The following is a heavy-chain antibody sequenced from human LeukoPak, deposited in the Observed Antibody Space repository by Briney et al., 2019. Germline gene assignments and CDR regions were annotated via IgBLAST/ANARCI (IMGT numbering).Heavy chain of an antibody. D-gene: IGHD1-1*01. Sequence: SETLSLTCAVYGGSFSGYYWSWIRQPPGKGREWIGEINHSGSTNYNPSLKSRVTISVDTSKTQFSLKLSSVTAADTAVYYCASWTSDAFDIWGQGTMVTVSS. CDR1: GGSFSGYY. CDR3: ASWTSDAFDI. J-gene: IGHJ3*02. CDR2: INHSGST. V-gene: IGHV4-34*01.